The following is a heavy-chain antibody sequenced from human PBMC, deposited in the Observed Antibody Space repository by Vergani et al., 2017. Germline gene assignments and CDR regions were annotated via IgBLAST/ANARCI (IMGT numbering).Heavy chain of an antibody. CDR2: IYYSGST. J-gene: IGHJ6*03. CDR1: GGSIRRGGYY. CDR3: ARAREDYDFWSGYFRTGGDYYYYYMDV. V-gene: IGHV4-31*01. D-gene: IGHD3-3*01. Sequence: QVQLQESGPGLVKPSQTLSLTCTVSGGSIRRGGYYWSWIRQHPGKGLEWIGYIYYSGSTYYNPSLKSQVTISVDTSKNQFSLKLSSVAAADAAVYYCARAREDYDFWSGYFRTGGDYYYYYMDVWGKGTTVTVSS.